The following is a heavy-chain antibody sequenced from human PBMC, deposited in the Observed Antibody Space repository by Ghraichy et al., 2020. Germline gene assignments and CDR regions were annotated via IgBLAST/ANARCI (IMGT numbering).Heavy chain of an antibody. V-gene: IGHV4-4*07. D-gene: IGHD1-14*01. CDR3: ARDHDRA. J-gene: IGHJ5*02. CDR1: GGYMSDDY. Sequence: SETLSLTCTVSGGYMSDDYWSWIRQPAGKGLEWLGRIYTTGGTAYNPSLKSRVTISIDKSKNQFSLRLSSVTVADTAVYYCARDHDRAWGQGTLVTVSS. CDR2: IYTTGGT.